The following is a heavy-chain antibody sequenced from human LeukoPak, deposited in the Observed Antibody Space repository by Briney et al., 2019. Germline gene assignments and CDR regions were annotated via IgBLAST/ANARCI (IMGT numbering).Heavy chain of an antibody. D-gene: IGHD5-24*01. CDR2: IYSGGST. Sequence: PGGSLRLSCAASGFTVSSNYMSWVRQAPGKGLEWVSVIYSGGSTYYADSVKGGFTISRDNSKNTLYLQMNSLRAEDAAVYYCAREQNGFFDYWGQGTLVTVSS. J-gene: IGHJ4*02. V-gene: IGHV3-66*01. CDR1: GFTVSSNY. CDR3: AREQNGFFDY.